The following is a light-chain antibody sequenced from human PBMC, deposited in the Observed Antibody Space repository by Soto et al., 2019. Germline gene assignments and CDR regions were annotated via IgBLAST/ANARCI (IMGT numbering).Light chain of an antibody. CDR3: QQYNSDSWT. CDR2: KAS. Sequence: DVPMTQSPSTLSASVGDRVTITCRASQSISSWLAWYQQKPGKAPKLLIYKASSLERGVPSRFSGSGSGTEFTLTISSLQPDDFASYYCQQYNSDSWTFGQGTKVEIK. V-gene: IGKV1-5*03. CDR1: QSISSW. J-gene: IGKJ1*01.